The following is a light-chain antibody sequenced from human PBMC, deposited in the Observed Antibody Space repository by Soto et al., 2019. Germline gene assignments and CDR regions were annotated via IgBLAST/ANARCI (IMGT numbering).Light chain of an antibody. CDR1: QRISSW. Sequence: DIQITQSPSTLSPYVVDRVTITCRASQRISSWLAWYQQKPGKAPKLLIYKASSLESGVPSRFSGSGSGTEFTLTISSLQPDDFATNYCQQYNSYPYSFDQGTKLEIK. V-gene: IGKV1-5*03. J-gene: IGKJ2*03. CDR2: KAS. CDR3: QQYNSYPYS.